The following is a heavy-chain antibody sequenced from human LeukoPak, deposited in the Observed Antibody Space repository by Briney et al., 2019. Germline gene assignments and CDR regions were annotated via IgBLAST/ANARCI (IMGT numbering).Heavy chain of an antibody. V-gene: IGHV3-30*18. Sequence: GGSLRLSCAASGFTFSSYGMHWVRQAPGKGLEWVAVISYEGSNKYYADSVKGRFTISRDNYNNTLYLQMNSLRAEDTAVYYCAKDMVWAAVAGTVDYWGQGTLVTVSS. D-gene: IGHD6-19*01. CDR3: AKDMVWAAVAGTVDY. CDR1: GFTFSSYG. J-gene: IGHJ4*02. CDR2: ISYEGSNK.